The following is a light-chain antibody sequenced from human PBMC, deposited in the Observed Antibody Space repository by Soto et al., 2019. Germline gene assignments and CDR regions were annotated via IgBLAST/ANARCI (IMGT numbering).Light chain of an antibody. CDR3: QQYGNSPWT. Sequence: EIVLVQSPGGLSLSRGERAALCCRGSQRVGSSYLAWYQHKPDQAPRLLIYGASGRATGTPDRFGGSGSGTDFSLTISRLEPEDLAVYYCQQYGNSPWTVGQGTEVDIK. CDR2: GAS. V-gene: IGKV3-20*01. CDR1: QRVGSSY. J-gene: IGKJ1*01.